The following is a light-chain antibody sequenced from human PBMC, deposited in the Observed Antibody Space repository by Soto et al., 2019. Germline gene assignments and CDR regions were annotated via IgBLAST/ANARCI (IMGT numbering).Light chain of an antibody. CDR1: QSVTSSY. CDR3: QQYGSSPPIT. V-gene: IGKV3-20*01. CDR2: GVS. J-gene: IGKJ5*01. Sequence: EIVLTQSPGTLSLSPGERATLSGRASQSVTSSYLAWYQQKPGQAPRLLIYGVSSRATGIPDRFSGSGSGTEFTLTISSLEPEDFAVYYCQQYGSSPPITFGQGTRLEIK.